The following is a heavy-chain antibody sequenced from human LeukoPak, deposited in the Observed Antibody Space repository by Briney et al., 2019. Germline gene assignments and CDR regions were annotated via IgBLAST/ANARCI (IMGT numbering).Heavy chain of an antibody. Sequence: ASVKVSCKASGYTFTDYYMHGVRQAPGQGLEWMGWMNPNSGNTGYAQKFQGRVTMTRNTSISTAYMELSSLRSEDTAVYYCARGEIGNYYGSGSYSYWGQGTLVTVSS. V-gene: IGHV1-8*02. D-gene: IGHD3-10*01. CDR2: MNPNSGNT. J-gene: IGHJ4*02. CDR3: ARGEIGNYYGSGSYSY. CDR1: GYTFTDYY.